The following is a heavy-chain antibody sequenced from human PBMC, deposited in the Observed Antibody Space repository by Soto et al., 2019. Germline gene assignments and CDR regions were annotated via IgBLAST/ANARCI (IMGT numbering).Heavy chain of an antibody. J-gene: IGHJ5*02. CDR2: ISSDGDIT. CDR3: VKVSTFYDILTGYYSTNFFDP. CDR1: GFTFSEYS. D-gene: IGHD3-9*01. Sequence: GGSLRLSCSASGFTFSEYSMHWVRQAPGKGLQYVSTISSDGDITYYADSVKGRFTISRDGSKNTLYLQMNSLRPEDTAVYYCVKVSTFYDILTGYYSTNFFDPWGQGTLVTVSS. V-gene: IGHV3-64D*06.